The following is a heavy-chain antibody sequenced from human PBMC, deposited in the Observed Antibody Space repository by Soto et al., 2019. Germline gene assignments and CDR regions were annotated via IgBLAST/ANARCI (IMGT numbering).Heavy chain of an antibody. J-gene: IGHJ6*02. CDR2: IWYDGSNK. CDR3: ARENLYSNYLVVLPDDYYYYGMDV. V-gene: IGHV3-33*01. D-gene: IGHD4-4*01. Sequence: GGSLRLSCAASGFTFSSHGMHWVRQAPGKGLEWVAVIWYDGSNKYYADSVKGRFTISRDNSKNTLYLQMNSLRAEDTAVYYCARENLYSNYLVVLPDDYYYYGMDVWGQGTTVTVSS. CDR1: GFTFSSHG.